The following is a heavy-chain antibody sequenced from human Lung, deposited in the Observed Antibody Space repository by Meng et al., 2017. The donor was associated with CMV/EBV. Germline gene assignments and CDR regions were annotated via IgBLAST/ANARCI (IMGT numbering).Heavy chain of an antibody. V-gene: IGHV4-39*01. CDR3: ARQGSVYYYDSSGQSPDY. D-gene: IGHD3-22*01. Sequence: SETXSLXXTVSGGSISSSSYYWGWIRQPPGKGLEWIGSIYYSGSTYCNPSLKSRVTISVDTSKNQFSLKLSSVTAADTAVYYCARQGSVYYYDSSGQSPDYWGQGTLVXVSS. J-gene: IGHJ4*02. CDR2: IYYSGST. CDR1: GGSISSSSYY.